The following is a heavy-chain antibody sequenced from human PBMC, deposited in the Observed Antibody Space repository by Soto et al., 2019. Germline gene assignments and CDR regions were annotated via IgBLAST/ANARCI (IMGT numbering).Heavy chain of an antibody. J-gene: IGHJ6*02. CDR1: GYTFTSYY. CDR3: ARAVGIAARSDYYDYGMDV. CDR2: INPSGGST. D-gene: IGHD6-6*01. V-gene: IGHV1-46*04. Sequence: QVQLVQSGAEVKKPGASVKVSCKASGYTFTSYYMHCVRQAPGQGLEWMGIINPSGGSTSYAQNLQGRVTMTRDTSASTVYMELSSLRSEDTAVYYWARAVGIAARSDYYDYGMDVWGQGTTVTVSS.